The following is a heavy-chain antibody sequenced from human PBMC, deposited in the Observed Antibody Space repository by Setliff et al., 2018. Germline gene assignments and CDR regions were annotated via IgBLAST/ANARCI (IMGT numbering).Heavy chain of an antibody. CDR1: GDTFSSSA. CDR3: ARDGDNYYDSSGYYLNHAFDI. CDR2: IIPIFGTA. J-gene: IGHJ3*02. Sequence: ASVKVSCKASGDTFSSSAISWVRQVPGQGLEWMGGIIPIFGTANYAQKFQGRVTITADESTSTAYMELSSLRSEDTAVYYCARDGDNYYDSSGYYLNHAFDIWGQGTMVTVSS. V-gene: IGHV1-69*13. D-gene: IGHD3-22*01.